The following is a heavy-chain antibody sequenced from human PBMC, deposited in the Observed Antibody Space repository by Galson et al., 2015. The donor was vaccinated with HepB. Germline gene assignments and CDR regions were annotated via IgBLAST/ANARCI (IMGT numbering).Heavy chain of an antibody. J-gene: IGHJ6*03. CDR3: ARDRDIVVPYSYMGV. V-gene: IGHV4-30-4*01. Sequence: LSLTCAVSGGSVSNGDHYWSWIRQPPGKGLEWIGYIYYSGSTYYNPSLKSRLAISVDSSKNQFSLKLSSVTAADTAVYYCARDRDIVVPYSYMGVWGKGTTVTVSS. CDR2: IYYSGST. D-gene: IGHD2-2*01. CDR1: GGSVSNGDHY.